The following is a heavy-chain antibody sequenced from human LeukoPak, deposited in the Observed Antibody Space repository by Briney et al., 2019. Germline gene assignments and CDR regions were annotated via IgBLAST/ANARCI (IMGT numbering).Heavy chain of an antibody. J-gene: IGHJ4*02. CDR1: GFTFSDYY. V-gene: IGHV3-11*04. CDR3: ARDSDSIRFLEWSYFDY. CDR2: ISSSGSTI. D-gene: IGHD3-3*01. Sequence: GGSLRLSCAASGFTFSDYYMSWIRQAPGKGLEWVSYISSSGSTIYYADSVKGRFTISRDDAKNSLYLQMNSLRAEDTAVYYCARDSDSIRFLEWSYFDYWGQGTLVTVSS.